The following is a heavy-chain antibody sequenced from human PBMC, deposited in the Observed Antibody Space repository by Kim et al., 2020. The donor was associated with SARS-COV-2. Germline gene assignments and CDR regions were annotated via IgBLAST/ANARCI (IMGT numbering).Heavy chain of an antibody. Sequence: GGSLRLSCAASGFTFSSYAMSWVRQAPGKGLEWVSVIYSGGSSTYYADSVKGRFTISRDNSKNTLYLQMNSLRAEDTAVYYCAKDRPDIVVVPAASYYYGMDVWGQGTTVTVSS. J-gene: IGHJ6*02. D-gene: IGHD2-2*01. CDR2: IYSGGSST. CDR3: AKDRPDIVVVPAASYYYGMDV. V-gene: IGHV3-23*03. CDR1: GFTFSSYA.